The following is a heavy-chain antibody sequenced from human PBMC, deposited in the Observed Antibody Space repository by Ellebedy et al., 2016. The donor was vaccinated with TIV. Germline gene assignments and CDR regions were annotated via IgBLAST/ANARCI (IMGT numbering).Heavy chain of an antibody. V-gene: IGHV3-66*01. CDR1: GFTFSDYA. D-gene: IGHD1-26*01. CDR3: ARDRRPNIGSF. CDR2: IYPDGQT. J-gene: IGHJ4*02. Sequence: GESLKISCAASGFTFSDYAMSWVRQAQGKGPAWVSIIYPDGQTFYADSVKDRLTISRDSSKNILYLQMNSLRADDTAVYFCARDRRPNIGSFWGQGTLVTVSS.